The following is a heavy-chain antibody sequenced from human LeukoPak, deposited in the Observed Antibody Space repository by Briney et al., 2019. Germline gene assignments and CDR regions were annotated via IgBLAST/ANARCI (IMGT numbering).Heavy chain of an antibody. CDR3: ARADIEYSSSSADY. V-gene: IGHV3-7*03. J-gene: IGHJ4*02. CDR1: GFTFSSYW. Sequence: GGSLRLSCTGSGFTFSSYWMTWVRQAPGKGLEWVANIKQDGSEKYYVDSVKGRFTISRDNAKNSLYLQMNSLRAEDTAVYYCARADIEYSSSSADYWGQGTLVTVSS. CDR2: IKQDGSEK. D-gene: IGHD6-6*01.